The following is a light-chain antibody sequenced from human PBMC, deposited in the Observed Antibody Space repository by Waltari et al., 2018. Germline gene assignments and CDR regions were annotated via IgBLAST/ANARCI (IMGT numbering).Light chain of an antibody. J-gene: IGKJ2*01. CDR2: KIT. CDR3: QQLGGAPMYT. V-gene: IGKV3-20*01. CDR1: RNVDTNY. Sequence: EGVFTHSTGPLSFSRGERATLSHRASRNVDTNYYAWYQQQPRQSPRLIIGKITAMATGVSNRFSCSGSGTDFSLNIDMVEPGDSAVYFCQQLGGAPMYTFGQGTRLEI.